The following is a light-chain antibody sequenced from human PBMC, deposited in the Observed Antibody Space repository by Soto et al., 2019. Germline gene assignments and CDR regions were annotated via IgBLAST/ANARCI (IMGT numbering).Light chain of an antibody. J-gene: IGLJ3*02. CDR3: SSYTRSSTVV. CDR1: NNDVGAYNY. V-gene: IGLV2-14*03. Sequence: QSALTQPASVSGSPGQSITISCTGSNNDVGAYNYVSWYQQHPGKAPKTMIYDVSNWPSGVSNRFSGSKSGNTASLTISGLQAEDEADYYCSSYTRSSTVVFGGGTKVTVL. CDR2: DVS.